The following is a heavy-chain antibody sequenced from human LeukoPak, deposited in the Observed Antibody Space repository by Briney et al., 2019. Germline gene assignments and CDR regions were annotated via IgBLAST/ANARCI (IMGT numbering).Heavy chain of an antibody. CDR2: ISAYNGNT. CDR1: GYTFTSYG. CDR3: ARQYDSTDVRDY. J-gene: IGHJ4*02. Sequence: ASVKVSCKASGYTFTSYGISWVRQAPGQGLEWMGWISAYNGNTNYAQKLQGRVTMTTDTSTSTAYMELRSLRSDNTAVYYCARQYDSTDVRDYWGQGTLVTVSS. V-gene: IGHV1-18*01. D-gene: IGHD3-22*01.